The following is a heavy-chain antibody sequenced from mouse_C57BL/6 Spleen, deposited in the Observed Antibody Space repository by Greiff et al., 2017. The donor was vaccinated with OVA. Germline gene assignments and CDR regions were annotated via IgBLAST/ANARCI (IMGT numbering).Heavy chain of an antibody. CDR1: GYTFTDYE. CDR3: TRNYGSRRAMDY. CDR2: IDPETGGT. V-gene: IGHV1-15*01. Sequence: QVQLQQSGAELVRPGASVTLSCKASGYTFTDYEMHWVKQTPVHGLEWIGAIDPETGGTAYNQKFKGKAILTADKSSSTAYMELRSLTSEDSAVYYCTRNYGSRRAMDYWGQGTSVTVSS. J-gene: IGHJ4*01. D-gene: IGHD1-1*01.